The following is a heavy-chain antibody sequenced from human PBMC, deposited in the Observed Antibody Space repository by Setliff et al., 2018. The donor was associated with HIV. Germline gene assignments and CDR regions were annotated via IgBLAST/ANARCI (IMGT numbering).Heavy chain of an antibody. J-gene: IGHJ5*02. CDR1: GYSSINYG. Sequence: ASVKVSCKASGYSSINYGISWVRQAPGQGLEWMGWISAYNGNTDYAPRLLGRVTMTTDTSTSTAYLELRSLTSDDTAVYYCARARLQGIVTAVGPRDNCLDPWGQGTRVTVSS. CDR2: ISAYNGNT. D-gene: IGHD1-26*01. CDR3: ARARLQGIVTAVGPRDNCLDP. V-gene: IGHV1-18*01.